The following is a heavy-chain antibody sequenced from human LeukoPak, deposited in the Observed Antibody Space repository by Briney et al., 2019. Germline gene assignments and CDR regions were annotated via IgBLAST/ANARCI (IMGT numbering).Heavy chain of an antibody. V-gene: IGHV3-7*01. J-gene: IGHJ4*02. Sequence: PGGSLRLSCAASGFIFSNYYMGWVRQAPGKGLEWVANIQEDGSATYYVDSVKGRFTISIDNAKNSLDLQMNSLRAEDTAVYFCARRKEVQTTFDCWGQGTLVTVSS. CDR2: IQEDGSAT. D-gene: IGHD1-14*01. CDR1: GFIFSNYY. CDR3: ARRKEVQTTFDC.